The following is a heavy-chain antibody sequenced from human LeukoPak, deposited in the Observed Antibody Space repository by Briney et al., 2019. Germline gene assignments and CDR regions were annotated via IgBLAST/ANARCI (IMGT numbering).Heavy chain of an antibody. Sequence: PGGSLRLSCAVSGFTFSSYAMSWVRQAPGKGLEWVGFIRSKAYGGTTEYAASVKGRFTISRDDSKSIAYLQMNSLKTEDTAVYYCTRDLRNRITIFGVVCYYMDVWGKGTTVTVSS. CDR2: IRSKAYGGTT. CDR3: TRDLRNRITIFGVVCYYMDV. D-gene: IGHD3-3*01. J-gene: IGHJ6*03. CDR1: GFTFSSYA. V-gene: IGHV3-49*04.